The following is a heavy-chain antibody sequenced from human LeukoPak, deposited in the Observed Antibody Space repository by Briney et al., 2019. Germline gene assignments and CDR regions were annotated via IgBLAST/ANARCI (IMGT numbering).Heavy chain of an antibody. V-gene: IGHV3-49*04. D-gene: IGHD3-10*01. CDR1: GFTFGDYA. CDR2: IRSKAYSGTT. J-gene: IGHJ4*02. CDR3: TRVGYYYGSGSYYKRYFDY. Sequence: PGESLRLSCTASGFTFGDYAMSWVRQAPGKGLKWVGFIRSKAYSGTTEYAASVKGRFTISRDDSKSIAYLQMNSLKTEDTSVYYCTRVGYYYGSGSYYKRYFDYWGQGTLVTVSS.